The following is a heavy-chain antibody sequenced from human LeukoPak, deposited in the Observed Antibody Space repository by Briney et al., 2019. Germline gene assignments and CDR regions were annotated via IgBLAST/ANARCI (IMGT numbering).Heavy chain of an antibody. D-gene: IGHD3-9*01. V-gene: IGHV3-33*06. Sequence: HPGRSLRLSCAASGFTFKNHGMHWVRQAPGKGLEWVAVIWYDGSNQYYADSVKGRFTISRDNSKNMVYLQMNSLRAEDTAVYYCAKDPALRYFDWLFNYFDYWGQGTLVTVSS. CDR3: AKDPALRYFDWLFNYFDY. CDR1: GFTFKNHG. J-gene: IGHJ4*02. CDR2: IWYDGSNQ.